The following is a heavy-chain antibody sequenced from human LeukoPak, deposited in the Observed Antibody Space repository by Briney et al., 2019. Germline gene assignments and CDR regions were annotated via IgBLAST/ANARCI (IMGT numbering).Heavy chain of an antibody. CDR3: ARASGDYGDLYWYFDL. V-gene: IGHV4-59*01. CDR1: GASISSSY. J-gene: IGHJ2*01. D-gene: IGHD4-17*01. CDR2: IYYTGGT. Sequence: SSETLSLTCTVSGASISSSYWSWIRQPPGKGLEWIGYIYYTGGTNYNPSLRSRVATSIDPSKNHLSLKLNSVTAADTAVYYCARASGDYGDLYWYFDLWGRGTLVTVSS.